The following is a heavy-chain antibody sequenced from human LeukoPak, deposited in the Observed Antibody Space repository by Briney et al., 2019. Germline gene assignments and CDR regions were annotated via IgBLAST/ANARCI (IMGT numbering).Heavy chain of an antibody. CDR3: ARHYEGAGYYYYYGMDV. CDR1: GYTFTSYA. D-gene: IGHD3-16*01. J-gene: IGHJ6*02. Sequence: GASVKVSCKASGYTFTSYAMHWVRQAPGQRLEWMGWINAGNGNTKYSQKFQGRVTITRDTSASTAYMELSSLRSEDTAVYYCARHYEGAGYYYYYGMDVWGQGTTVTVSS. V-gene: IGHV1-3*01. CDR2: INAGNGNT.